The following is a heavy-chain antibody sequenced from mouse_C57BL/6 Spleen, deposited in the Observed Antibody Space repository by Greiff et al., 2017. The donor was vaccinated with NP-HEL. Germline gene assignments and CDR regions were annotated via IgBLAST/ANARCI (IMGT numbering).Heavy chain of an antibody. D-gene: IGHD2-4*01. CDR2: ILPGSGST. Sequence: QVQLKESGAELMKPGASVKLSCKATGYTFTGYWIEWVKQRPGHGLEWIGEILPGSGSTNYNEKFKGKATFTADTSSNTAYMQLSSLTTEDSAIYYCARIDYEYDGELRYAMDYWGQGTSVTVSS. CDR3: ARIDYEYDGELRYAMDY. CDR1: GYTFTGYW. J-gene: IGHJ4*01. V-gene: IGHV1-9*01.